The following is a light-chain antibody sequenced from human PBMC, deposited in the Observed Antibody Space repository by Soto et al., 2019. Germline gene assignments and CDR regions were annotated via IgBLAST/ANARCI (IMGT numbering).Light chain of an antibody. Sequence: EIVLTQSPGTLSLSPGESATLSCRASQTVTRNYLAWFQRKPGQAPRLVIYDVSTRATGIPDRFSASGSGTDFTLTVSRLEPEDFAVYYCHQYAHSPLTFGGGTKVDIK. J-gene: IGKJ4*01. CDR1: QTVTRNY. V-gene: IGKV3-20*01. CDR2: DVS. CDR3: HQYAHSPLT.